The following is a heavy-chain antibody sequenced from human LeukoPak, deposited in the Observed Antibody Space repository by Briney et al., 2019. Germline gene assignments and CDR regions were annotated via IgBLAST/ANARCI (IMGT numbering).Heavy chain of an antibody. CDR2: ISYDGSNK. Sequence: PGGSLRLSCAASGFTFSSYDMHWVRQAPGKGLEWVALISYDGSNKYYADSVKGRFTISRDNSKNTLYLQMNSLRAEDTAVYYCARGGVYSSGSYYLYYFDYWGQGTLVTVSS. CDR1: GFTFSSYD. D-gene: IGHD6-19*01. V-gene: IGHV3-30-3*01. J-gene: IGHJ4*02. CDR3: ARGGVYSSGSYYLYYFDY.